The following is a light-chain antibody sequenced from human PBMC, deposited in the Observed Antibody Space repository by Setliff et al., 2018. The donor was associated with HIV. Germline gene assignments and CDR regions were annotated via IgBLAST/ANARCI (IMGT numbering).Light chain of an antibody. V-gene: IGLV1-44*01. Sequence: QSVLTQPPPASGTPGQRVTISCSGSSSNIGSNTVNWYQQVPGTAPKFVIYKNNQRASGAPDRCSGSKSGTAASLAISGLQSEDEADYYCAAWDDSLSVFVVGTGTKVTVL. CDR3: AAWDDSLSVFV. CDR1: SSNIGSNT. J-gene: IGLJ1*01. CDR2: KNN.